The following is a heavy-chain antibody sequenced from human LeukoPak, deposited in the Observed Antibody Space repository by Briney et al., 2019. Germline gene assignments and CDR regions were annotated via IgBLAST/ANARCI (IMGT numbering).Heavy chain of an antibody. CDR2: VYYSGDT. D-gene: IGHD3-9*01. CDR1: GVSISSRSDS. CDR3: ARCPYDLLTGFSKWFFDL. Sequence: TSETLSLTCTVSGVSISSRSDSWGWVRQPPGKGLEWVGNVYYSGDTYYNTSLQSRVTISVDTSKSQFSLTLNSVTAADTAVYYCARCPYDLLTGFSKWFFDLWGRGALVTVSS. J-gene: IGHJ2*01. V-gene: IGHV4-39*01.